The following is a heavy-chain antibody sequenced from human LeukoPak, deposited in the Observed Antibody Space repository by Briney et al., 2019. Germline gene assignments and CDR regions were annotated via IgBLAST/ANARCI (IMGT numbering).Heavy chain of an antibody. Sequence: SQTLSLTCAISGDSVSHNNAAWNWIRQAPSRGLEWLGRTYYTSKWYNGYAASVKSRITINPDTSKNQFSLQLNSVTPEDTAEYYCARETSNVFGYWGQGILVTVSS. CDR3: ARETSNVFGY. D-gene: IGHD1-1*01. J-gene: IGHJ4*02. V-gene: IGHV6-1*01. CDR1: GDSVSHNNAA. CDR2: TYYTSKWYN.